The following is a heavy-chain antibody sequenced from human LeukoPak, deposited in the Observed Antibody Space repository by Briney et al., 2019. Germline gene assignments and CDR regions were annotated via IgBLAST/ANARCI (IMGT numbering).Heavy chain of an antibody. D-gene: IGHD3-10*01. J-gene: IGHJ5*01. Sequence: GGSLRLSCTASGFTFSIYAMSWVRQAPGRGLEWVSAITSSGDTTFYAASVRGRFTISRDNYKNTLYLQMSSLRAEDTAVFYCAKDRPNYFGSNGHYYRRNGDSWGQGTLVTVSS. V-gene: IGHV3-23*01. CDR3: AKDRPNYFGSNGHYYRRNGDS. CDR2: ITSSGDTT. CDR1: GFTFSIYA.